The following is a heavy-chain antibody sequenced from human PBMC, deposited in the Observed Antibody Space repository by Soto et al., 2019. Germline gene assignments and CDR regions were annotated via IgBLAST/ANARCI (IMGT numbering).Heavy chain of an antibody. D-gene: IGHD1-7*01. J-gene: IGHJ6*02. CDR3: ARIITGTNYYYYGMDV. CDR2: TYYRSKWYN. Sequence: SQTLSLTFAISGDSVSSNSSAWNWIRQSPSRGLEWLGRTYYRSKWYNDYAVSVKSRITINPDTSKNQFSLQLNSVTPEDTAVYYCARIITGTNYYYYGMDVWGQGTTVTVSS. CDR1: GDSVSSNSSA. V-gene: IGHV6-1*01.